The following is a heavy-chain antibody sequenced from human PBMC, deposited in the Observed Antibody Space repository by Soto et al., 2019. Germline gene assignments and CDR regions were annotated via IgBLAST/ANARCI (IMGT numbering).Heavy chain of an antibody. CDR2: ISYDGSNK. CDR1: GFTFSSYG. D-gene: IGHD6-19*01. CDR3: AKDQALADDY. V-gene: IGHV3-30*18. J-gene: IGHJ4*02. Sequence: QVQLVESGGGVVQPGRSLRLYCAASGFTFSSYGMHWVRQAPGKGLEWVAVISYDGSNKYYADSVKGRFTISRDNSKNTLYLQMNSLRAEDTAVYYCAKDQALADDYLGQGTLVTVSS.